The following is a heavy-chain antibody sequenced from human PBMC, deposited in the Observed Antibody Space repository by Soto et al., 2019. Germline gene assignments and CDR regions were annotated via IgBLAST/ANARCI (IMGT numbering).Heavy chain of an antibody. Sequence: PSETLSLACTVSGSPISRNYLSRLRQPPGKGLEWIGYMYNTGSTVYNPSFKSRVTISVDTSKNQFSLKLNSVTAADTAVYYCARDLWGYCGTDCYPRYVWGPGTTVTVS. J-gene: IGHJ6*01. V-gene: IGHV4-59*01. CDR2: MYNTGST. CDR3: ARDLWGYCGTDCYPRYV. CDR1: GSPISRNY. D-gene: IGHD2-21*02.